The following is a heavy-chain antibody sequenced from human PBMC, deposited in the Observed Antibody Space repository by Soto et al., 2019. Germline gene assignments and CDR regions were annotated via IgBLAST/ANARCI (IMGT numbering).Heavy chain of an antibody. CDR1: GFTFVDYA. V-gene: IGHV3-23*01. CDR3: GKERRGSGWSVCNF. CDR2: ISGSGGDA. Sequence: WGSLRLSCKVSGFTFVDYAIIFVRHAPGKWLEWVSDISGSGGDARYADSVKGRFTISRDNSRDTLFLQLNSLRVDDTAVYYCGKERRGSGWSVCNFWGQGTLVTVSS. J-gene: IGHJ4*02. D-gene: IGHD6-19*01.